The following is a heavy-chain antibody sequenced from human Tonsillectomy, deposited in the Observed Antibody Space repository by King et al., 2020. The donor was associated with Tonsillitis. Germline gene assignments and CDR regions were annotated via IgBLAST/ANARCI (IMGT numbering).Heavy chain of an antibody. CDR1: GFTFTDSA. Sequence: VQLVESGGGLVQPGGSLKLSCAASGFTFTDSAMHWVRQASGKGLEWVGRIRSKANSYATAYAASVKGRFTISRDDSKNTAYLQMNSLKTEDTAVYYCTTEYCSSPSCNTWGQGPLVTVSS. CDR3: TTEYCSSPSCNT. D-gene: IGHD2-2*01. V-gene: IGHV3-73*01. J-gene: IGHJ5*02. CDR2: IRSKANSYAT.